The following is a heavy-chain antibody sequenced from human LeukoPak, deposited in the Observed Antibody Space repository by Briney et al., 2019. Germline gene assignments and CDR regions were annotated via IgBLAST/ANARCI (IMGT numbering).Heavy chain of an antibody. CDR2: IKEDGSET. Sequence: PGGSLRLSCAASGFTFKKYWMNWVRQAPGKGLECLANIKEDGSETYYADSVKGRFTISRDNPKNLLFLQINSLRVEDTAVYYCARETPRRGETRDGYRWGQGTLVTVSS. D-gene: IGHD5-24*01. CDR3: ARETPRRGETRDGYR. CDR1: GFTFKKYW. J-gene: IGHJ4*02. V-gene: IGHV3-7*01.